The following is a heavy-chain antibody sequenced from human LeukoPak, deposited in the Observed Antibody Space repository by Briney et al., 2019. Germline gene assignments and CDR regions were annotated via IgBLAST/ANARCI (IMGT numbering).Heavy chain of an antibody. CDR2: IKSKTDGETT. D-gene: IGHD4-11*01. Sequence: GGSLRLSCAASGFTFSNTWMNWVRQAPGKGLEWVGRIKSKTDGETTNYPAPVKGRFTISRDDSKNTLYLQMNSLKTEDTAVYYCTTLHHYGYWGQGTLVTVSS. CDR3: TTLHHYGY. CDR1: GFTFSNTW. V-gene: IGHV3-15*07. J-gene: IGHJ4*02.